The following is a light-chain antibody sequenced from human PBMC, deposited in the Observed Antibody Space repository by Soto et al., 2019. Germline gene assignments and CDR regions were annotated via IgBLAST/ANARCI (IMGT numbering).Light chain of an antibody. CDR3: QQYNNWSTWT. J-gene: IGKJ1*01. CDR2: GAS. Sequence: EIVMTQSPATLSVSPGERATLSCRASQSVSSNLAWYQQKPGQAPRLLIYGASTRATGIPARFSGSGSGTEFPLTLRSLPSEDFAVYYCQQYNNWSTWTFGQGTKVEIK. CDR1: QSVSSN. V-gene: IGKV3-15*01.